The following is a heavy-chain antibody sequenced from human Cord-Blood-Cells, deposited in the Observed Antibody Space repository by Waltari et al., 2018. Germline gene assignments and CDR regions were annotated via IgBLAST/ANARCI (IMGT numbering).Heavy chain of an antibody. CDR1: GNTLTDFP. D-gene: IGHD2-15*01. Sequence: QVQLVQSGAEVKKPGASVKVSCKVSGNTLTDFPMHRVRQAPGQGLEWMGGFDPEDGETIYAQKFQGRVTMTEDTSTDTAYMELSSLRSEDTAVYYCAMGKYGGKRPFDYWGQGTLVTVSS. V-gene: IGHV1-24*01. CDR2: FDPEDGET. CDR3: AMGKYGGKRPFDY. J-gene: IGHJ4*02.